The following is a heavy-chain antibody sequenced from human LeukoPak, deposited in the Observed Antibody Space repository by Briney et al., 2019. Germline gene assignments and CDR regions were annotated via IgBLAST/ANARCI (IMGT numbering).Heavy chain of an antibody. CDR1: GFTFSSYA. D-gene: IGHD3-16*01. V-gene: IGHV3-7*01. J-gene: IGHJ6*03. Sequence: PGGSLRLSCAASGFTFSSYAMHWVRQAPGKGLEWVANIKQDESEKYYVDSVKGRFTISRDNARNSLYLQMTSLRVEDTAVYYCARDGGPSYYYYYMDVWGKGTTVTVSS. CDR3: ARDGGPSYYYYYMDV. CDR2: IKQDESEK.